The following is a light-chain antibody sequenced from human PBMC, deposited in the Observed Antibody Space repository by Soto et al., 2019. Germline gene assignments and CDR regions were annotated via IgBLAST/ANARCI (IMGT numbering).Light chain of an antibody. V-gene: IGKV1-39*01. J-gene: IGKJ5*01. CDR3: QQSYTTPSIT. CDR2: ASS. Sequence: DIQMTQSPSSLSASVGDRITITCRASQTIGIYLNWYHQKPGKAPILLIYASSSLQSGVPSRFSGSGSGTDFYLTVSSVQPEDVGTYYCQQSYTTPSITFGQGTRLEI. CDR1: QTIGIY.